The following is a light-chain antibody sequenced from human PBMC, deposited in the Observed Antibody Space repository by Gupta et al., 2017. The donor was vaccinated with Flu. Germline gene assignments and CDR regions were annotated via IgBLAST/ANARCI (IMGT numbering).Light chain of an antibody. Sequence: DIQLTQSPSFLAASVGDRVTIAFRASPGISSYLAWYQQKPGKAPKLLIYAASTRERGVPSRFSGSGSGTEFTLTISSLQPEDFATYYCQQYNSFPLTFGEGTPVEIK. J-gene: IGKJ5*01. CDR3: QQYNSFPLT. CDR1: PGISSY. V-gene: IGKV1-9*01. CDR2: AAS.